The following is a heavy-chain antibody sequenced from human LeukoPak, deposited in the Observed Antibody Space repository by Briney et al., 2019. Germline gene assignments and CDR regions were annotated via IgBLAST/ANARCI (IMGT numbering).Heavy chain of an antibody. J-gene: IGHJ4*02. V-gene: IGHV1-2*02. CDR2: INPNSGGT. Sequence: GASVKVSCKASGYTFTVYFMHWVRQAPGQGLEWMGWINPNSGGTNYAQKFQGRVTMTRDTSISTAYMELSRLRSDHTAVYYCARELNYDSSGYYFDYWGQGTLVTVSS. CDR1: GYTFTVYF. CDR3: ARELNYDSSGYYFDY. D-gene: IGHD3-22*01.